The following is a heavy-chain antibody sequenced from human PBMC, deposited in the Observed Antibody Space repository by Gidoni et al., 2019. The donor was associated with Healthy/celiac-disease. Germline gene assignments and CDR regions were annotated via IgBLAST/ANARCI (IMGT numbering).Heavy chain of an antibody. D-gene: IGHD6-13*01. CDR2: INHSGST. CDR3: ARGPGPSIAAAGIWFDP. CDR1: GGYFSGYY. V-gene: IGHV4-34*01. J-gene: IGHJ5*02. Sequence: QVQLQQWGAGLLKPSETLSLTCAVYGGYFSGYYWSWNRQPPGKGLEWIVEINHSGSTNYTPSLKSRVTISVDTSKNQFSLKLSSVTAAHTAVYYCARGPGPSIAAAGIWFDPWGQGTLVTVSS.